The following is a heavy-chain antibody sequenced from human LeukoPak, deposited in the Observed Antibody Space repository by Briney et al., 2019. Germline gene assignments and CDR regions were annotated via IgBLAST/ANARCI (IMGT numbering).Heavy chain of an antibody. CDR2: ISGNGNDI. CDR3: VREQIDLRADVFYGGTPSDY. V-gene: IGHV3-48*03. D-gene: IGHD2/OR15-2a*01. CDR1: GFPFSPHE. Sequence: PGRSLKLSCVASGFPFSPHEMNWIRQAPGRGLEWISRISGNGNDIYYADSAKGRFTISRDNAKNSLYLQMSSLGAADTAVYYCVREQIDLRADVFYGGTPSDYWGQGTLVTVSA. J-gene: IGHJ4*02.